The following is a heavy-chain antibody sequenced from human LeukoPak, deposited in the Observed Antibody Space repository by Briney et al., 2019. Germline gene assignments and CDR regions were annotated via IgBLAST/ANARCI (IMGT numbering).Heavy chain of an antibody. CDR1: GFTFSSYS. CDR3: ARDTYYYDSSGSWFDP. J-gene: IGHJ5*02. V-gene: IGHV3-21*01. Sequence: GGSLRLSCAASGFTFSSYSMNWVRQAPGKGLEWVSSISSSSYIYYADSVKGRFTISRDNAKNSLYLQMNSLRAEDTAVYYCARDTYYYDSSGSWFDPWGQGTLVTVSS. CDR2: ISSSSYI. D-gene: IGHD3-22*01.